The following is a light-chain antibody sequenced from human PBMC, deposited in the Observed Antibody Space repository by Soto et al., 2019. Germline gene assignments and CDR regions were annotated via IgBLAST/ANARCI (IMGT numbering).Light chain of an antibody. Sequence: DIQMTQSPSSLSASVGDRVTITCRASQGIRIDLGWFQQRPGKAPKRLIYGASSLQSGVPDRFSGSGSGTDFTLTISRLEPEDFAVYYCQQYGSSPPITFGQGARLEIK. CDR3: QQYGSSPPIT. CDR1: QGIRID. V-gene: IGKV1-17*01. J-gene: IGKJ5*01. CDR2: GAS.